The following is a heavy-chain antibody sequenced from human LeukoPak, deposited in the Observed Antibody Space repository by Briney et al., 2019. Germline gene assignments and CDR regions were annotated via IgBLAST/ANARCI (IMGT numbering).Heavy chain of an antibody. D-gene: IGHD6-6*01. CDR2: IKRDGSEK. CDR1: GFTFRSYW. Sequence: PGGSLRLSCAASGFTFRSYWMIWFRQAPGKGREWVANIKRDGSEKYYVDSVKGRFTISRDNAKNSLYLQMNSLRAEDTAVYYCASPAKYSDTWYFDYWGQGTLVTVSS. V-gene: IGHV3-7*01. J-gene: IGHJ4*02. CDR3: ASPAKYSDTWYFDY.